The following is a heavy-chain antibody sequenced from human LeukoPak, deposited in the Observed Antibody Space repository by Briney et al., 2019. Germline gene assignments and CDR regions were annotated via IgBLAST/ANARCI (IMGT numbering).Heavy chain of an antibody. Sequence: GGSLRLSCAASGFTFSSYWMNWARQAPGKGLEWVASINHNGNVNYYVDSVKGRFTISRDNAKNSLYLQMSNMRAEDTAVYFCARGGGLDVWGQGATVTVSS. CDR1: GFTFSSYW. CDR3: ARGGGLDV. CDR2: INHNGNVN. V-gene: IGHV3-7*03. D-gene: IGHD3-16*01. J-gene: IGHJ6*02.